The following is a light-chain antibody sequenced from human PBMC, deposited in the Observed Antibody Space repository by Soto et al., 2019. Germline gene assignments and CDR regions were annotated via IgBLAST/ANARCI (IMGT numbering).Light chain of an antibody. J-gene: IGKJ2*01. CDR1: QSVSSSY. CDR2: GAS. Sequence: EIVLTQSPGTLSLSPGERATLSCRASQSVSSSYLAWYQQKPCQAPRLLIYGASSRSTGIPDRFSGSGSGTDFPLTISRLEPEDFAVYYCQQYGSSPGYTFGEGTKLEIK. V-gene: IGKV3-20*01. CDR3: QQYGSSPGYT.